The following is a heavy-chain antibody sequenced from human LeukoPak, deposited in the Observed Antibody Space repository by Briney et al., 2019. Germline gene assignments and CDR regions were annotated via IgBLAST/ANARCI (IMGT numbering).Heavy chain of an antibody. J-gene: IGHJ4*02. CDR2: IYSGGST. V-gene: IGHV3-53*05. CDR1: GFTVSSNY. CDR3: AKNPDADEYYFDY. Sequence: PGGSLRLSCAASGFTVSSNYMSWVRQGPGKGLEGVSVIYSGGSTYYADSVKGRFTISRDNSKNTLYLQMNSLRAEDTAVYYCAKNPDADEYYFDYWGQGTLVTVSS.